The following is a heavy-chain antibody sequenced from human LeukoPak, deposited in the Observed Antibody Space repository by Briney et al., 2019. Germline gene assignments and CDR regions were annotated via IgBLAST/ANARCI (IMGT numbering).Heavy chain of an antibody. Sequence: PGGSLRLSCAASGLTFSNSWMHWVRQAPGKGLVWVSRINNGGSYSSYADSVKGRFTISRDNAKNTLYLQMNSLRAEDTAVYFCARVSGLGMNEYLQHWGQGTLVTVSS. CDR2: INNGGSYS. CDR3: ARVSGLGMNEYLQH. CDR1: GLTFSNSW. D-gene: IGHD3-10*01. J-gene: IGHJ1*01. V-gene: IGHV3-74*01.